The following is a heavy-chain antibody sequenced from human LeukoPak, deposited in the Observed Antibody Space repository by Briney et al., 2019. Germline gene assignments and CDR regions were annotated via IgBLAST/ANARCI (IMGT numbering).Heavy chain of an antibody. CDR3: ARTQGF. V-gene: IGHV3-74*01. Sequence: GGSLTLSCAASGFTFSSYWMHWVRHAPGKGLVWVSQINSDGSSTTYADSVKGRFTISRDNAKNTLYLQMNSLRVEDTAVYYCARTQGFWGQGTLVTVSS. J-gene: IGHJ4*02. CDR2: INSDGSST. CDR1: GFTFSSYW.